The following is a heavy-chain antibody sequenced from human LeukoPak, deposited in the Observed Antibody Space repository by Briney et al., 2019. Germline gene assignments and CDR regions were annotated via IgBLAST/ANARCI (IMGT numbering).Heavy chain of an antibody. V-gene: IGHV1-46*01. CDR3: ASIKNYYNSSGYLVTDAFDI. D-gene: IGHD3-22*01. J-gene: IGHJ3*02. CDR1: GYTFSSYY. Sequence: GASVKVSCKASGYTFSSYYIHWVRQAPGQGLEWMGIINPSGGNTTYAQKFQGRVTMTSDTSTSTVYMELSSLRSEDTAVYYCASIKNYYNSSGYLVTDAFDIWGQGTMVTVSS. CDR2: INPSGGNT.